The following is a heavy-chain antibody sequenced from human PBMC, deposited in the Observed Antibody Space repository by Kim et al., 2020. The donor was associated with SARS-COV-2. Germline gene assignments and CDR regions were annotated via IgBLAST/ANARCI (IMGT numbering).Heavy chain of an antibody. Sequence: GGSLRLSCSASGFTFSSSEMNWVRQAPGRGLEWVAFIGYDGGIKYYGASVKGRFTISRDNSKNTLYLQMNSLSVEDTAVYFCARGLGGNSNCFVPWCRET. V-gene: IGHV3-30*02. CDR1: GFTFSSSE. J-gene: IGHJ5*02. D-gene: IGHD2-21*02. CDR3: ARGLGGNSNCFVP. CDR2: IGYDGGIK.